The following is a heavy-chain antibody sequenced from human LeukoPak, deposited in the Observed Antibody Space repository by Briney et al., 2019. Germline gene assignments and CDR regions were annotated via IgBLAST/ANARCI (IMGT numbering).Heavy chain of an antibody. J-gene: IGHJ4*02. CDR2: VIPIFGTA. V-gene: IGHV1-69*01. D-gene: IGHD3-22*01. Sequence: SVKVSCKASGGTFSSYAISWVRQAPGQGLEWMGGVIPIFGTANYAQKFQGRVTITADESTSTAYMELSSLRSEDTAVYYCASDDSSGYYGSAMKSFDYWGQGTLVTVSS. CDR3: ASDDSSGYYGSAMKSFDY. CDR1: GGTFSSYA.